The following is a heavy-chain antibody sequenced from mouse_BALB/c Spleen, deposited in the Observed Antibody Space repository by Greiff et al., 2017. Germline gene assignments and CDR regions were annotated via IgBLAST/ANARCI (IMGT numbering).Heavy chain of an antibody. J-gene: IGHJ4*01. V-gene: IGHV5-6-5*01. Sequence: EVKLMESGGGLVKPGGSLKLSCAASGFTFSSYAMSWVRQTPEKRLEWVASISSGGSTYYPDSVKGRFTISRDNARNILYLQMSSLRSEDTAMYYCARDDYYAGYYAMDYWGQGTSVTVSS. D-gene: IGHD1-1*01. CDR1: GFTFSSYA. CDR2: ISSGGST. CDR3: ARDDYYAGYYAMDY.